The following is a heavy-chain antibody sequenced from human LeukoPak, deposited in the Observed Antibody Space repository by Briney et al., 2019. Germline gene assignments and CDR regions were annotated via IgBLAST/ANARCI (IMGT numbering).Heavy chain of an antibody. CDR3: ARDATYYYYGMDV. V-gene: IGHV1-69*13. Sequence: APVKVSCKASGGTFSSYAISWVRQAPGQGLEWMGGIIPIFGTANYAQKFQGRVTITADESTSTAYMELSSLRSEDTAVYYCARDATYYYYGMDVWGQGTTVTVSS. J-gene: IGHJ6*02. CDR1: GGTFSSYA. CDR2: IIPIFGTA.